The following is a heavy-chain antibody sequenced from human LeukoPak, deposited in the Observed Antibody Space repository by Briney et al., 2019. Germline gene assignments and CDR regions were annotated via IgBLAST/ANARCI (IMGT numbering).Heavy chain of an antibody. CDR2: INPKNGGS. J-gene: IGHJ6*03. CDR1: GYTFTGYY. CDR3: ARAGSYYYGYYYYYYMDV. V-gene: IGHV1-2*02. Sequence: ASVKVSCKASGYTFTGYYMHWVRQAPGQGLEWVGWINPKNGGSNYAQKFQGRVTITRNTSISTAYMELSSLRSEDTAVYYCARAGSYYYGYYYYYYMDVWGKGTTVTVSS. D-gene: IGHD1-26*01.